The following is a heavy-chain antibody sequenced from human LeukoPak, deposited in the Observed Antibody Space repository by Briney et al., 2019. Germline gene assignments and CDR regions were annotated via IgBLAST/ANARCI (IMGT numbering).Heavy chain of an antibody. CDR3: AKDLGIVVVISAFDI. V-gene: IGHV3-23*01. Sequence: GGSLRLSCAASGFTFDNYAMSWVRQAPGKGLEWVSAISGSGGSTYYADSVKGRFTISRDNSKNTLYLQMNSLRAEDTAVYYCAKDLGIVVVISAFDIWGQGTMVTVSS. CDR2: ISGSGGST. CDR1: GFTFDNYA. J-gene: IGHJ3*02. D-gene: IGHD3-22*01.